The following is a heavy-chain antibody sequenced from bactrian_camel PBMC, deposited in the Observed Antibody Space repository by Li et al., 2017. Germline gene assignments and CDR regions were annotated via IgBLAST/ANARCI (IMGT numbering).Heavy chain of an antibody. J-gene: IGHJ7*01. CDR1: KDIRSTNC. CDR2: IYTAGGTA. D-gene: IGHD1*01. Sequence: HVQLVESGGGSVQTGGSLRLSCEASKDIRSTNCVGWFRQAPGKKREGVAAIYTAGGTAHYVDSVQGRFTISQDNANGTLYLQMDSLRPEDTAMYYCASGPWGYCTRTKWEGGMNNWGKGTQVTVS. V-gene: IGHV3S54*01.